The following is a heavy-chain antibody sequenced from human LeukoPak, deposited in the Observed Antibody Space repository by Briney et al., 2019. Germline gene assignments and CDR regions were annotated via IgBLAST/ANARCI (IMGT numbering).Heavy chain of an antibody. D-gene: IGHD4-11*01. CDR1: GFTVSSNY. CDR3: ARAYSNSYNWFDP. CDR2: IYSGGST. Sequence: PGRSLRLSCAASGFTVSSNYMSWVRQAPGKGLEWVSVIYSGGSTYYADSVKGRFTISRDNSKNTLYLQMNSLRAEDTAVYYCARAYSNSYNWFDPWGQGTLVTVSS. J-gene: IGHJ5*02. V-gene: IGHV3-53*01.